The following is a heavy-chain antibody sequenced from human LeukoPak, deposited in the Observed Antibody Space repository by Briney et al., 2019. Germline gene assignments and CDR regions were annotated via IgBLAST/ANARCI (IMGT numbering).Heavy chain of an antibody. CDR2: MNPNSGNT. Sequence: ASVKVSCKASGYTFTSYDINWVRQATGQGLEWMGWMNPNSGNTGYAQKFQGRVTITRNTSISTAYMELSSLRSEDTAVYYCARAQANSRGYYFDYWGQGTLVTVSS. V-gene: IGHV1-8*03. J-gene: IGHJ4*02. CDR3: ARAQANSRGYYFDY. CDR1: GYTFTSYD. D-gene: IGHD2/OR15-2a*01.